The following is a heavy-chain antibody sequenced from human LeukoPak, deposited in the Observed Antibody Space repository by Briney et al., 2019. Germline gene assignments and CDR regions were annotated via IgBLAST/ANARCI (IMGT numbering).Heavy chain of an antibody. CDR2: IKQDGSEK. D-gene: IGHD3-3*01. CDR3: ARVDYDFWSGPIVLYFQH. J-gene: IGHJ1*01. Sequence: AGGSLRLSCAASGFTFSSYWMSWVRQAPGKGLEWVANIKQDGSEKYYVDSVKGRFTISRDNAKNSLYLQMNSLRAEDTAVYYCARVDYDFWSGPIVLYFQHWGQGTLVTVSS. CDR1: GFTFSSYW. V-gene: IGHV3-7*01.